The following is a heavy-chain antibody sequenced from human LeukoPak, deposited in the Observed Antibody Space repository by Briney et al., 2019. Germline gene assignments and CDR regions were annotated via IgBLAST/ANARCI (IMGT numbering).Heavy chain of an antibody. CDR1: GYTFTSYG. CDR3: ARDHHRTLGITMVRGVSQSGFDP. J-gene: IGHJ5*02. Sequence: ASVKVSCKASGYTFTSYGISWVRQAPGQGLEWMGWINPNSGGTNYAQKFQGRVTMTRDTSISTAYMELSRLRSADTAAYYCARDHHRTLGITMVRGVSQSGFDPWGQGTLVTVSS. V-gene: IGHV1-2*02. CDR2: INPNSGGT. D-gene: IGHD3-10*01.